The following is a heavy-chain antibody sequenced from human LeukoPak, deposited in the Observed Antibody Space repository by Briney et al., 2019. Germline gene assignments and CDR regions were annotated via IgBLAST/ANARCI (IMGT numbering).Heavy chain of an antibody. J-gene: IGHJ1*01. CDR2: ISGSGGST. D-gene: IGHD1-26*01. CDR1: GFTFDDYA. CDR3: AKDAGWELSPIEYFQH. Sequence: GGSLRLSYAASGFTSGFTFDDYAMSWVRQAPGKGLEWVSAISGSGGSTYYADSVKGRFTISRDNSKNTLYLQMNSLRAEDTAVYYCAKDAGWELSPIEYFQHWGQGTLVTVSS. V-gene: IGHV3-23*01.